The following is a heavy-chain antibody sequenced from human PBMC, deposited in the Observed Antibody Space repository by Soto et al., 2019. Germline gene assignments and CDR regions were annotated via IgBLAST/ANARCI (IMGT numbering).Heavy chain of an antibody. CDR1: DGSVNTGNYY. CDR3: AREEKQLSRYGGDFDY. V-gene: IGHV4-61*01. CDR2: IYYIGTT. Sequence: QVQLQESGPGLVKPSETLSLTCSVSDGSVNTGNYYWSWIRQPPGKGLEWLGHIYYIGTTNYNPSLKSRVTISVDTSKDQFSLKVASVTAADTAVYFCAREEKQLSRYGGDFDYWGQGILVTVS. J-gene: IGHJ4*02. D-gene: IGHD3-16*01.